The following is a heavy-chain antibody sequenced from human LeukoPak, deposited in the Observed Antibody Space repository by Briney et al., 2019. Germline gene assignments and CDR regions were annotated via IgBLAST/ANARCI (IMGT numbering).Heavy chain of an antibody. V-gene: IGHV4-30-4*01. CDR2: IHYSGRT. CDR1: GGSITSGDYY. Sequence: SETLSLTCTVSGGSITSGDYYWSWIRQPPGKGLEWIGHIHYSGRTYYNPSLKSRFITSVDTSKNQFSLKLSSVTAADTAVYYCARDRVGYGHMYGYDYYGMDVWGQGTTVTVSS. CDR3: ARDRVGYGHMYGYDYYGMDV. D-gene: IGHD5-18*01. J-gene: IGHJ6*02.